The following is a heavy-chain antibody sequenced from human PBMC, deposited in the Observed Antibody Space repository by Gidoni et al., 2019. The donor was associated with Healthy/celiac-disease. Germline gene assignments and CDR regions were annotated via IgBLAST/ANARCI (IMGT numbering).Heavy chain of an antibody. CDR1: GGSISSYY. CDR2: IYYSGST. J-gene: IGHJ4*02. CDR3: ARRLSGYYYALDY. Sequence: QVQLQESGPGLVKPSETPSLTCTVSGGSISSYYWSWIRQPPGKGLEWIGYIYYSGSTNYNPSLKSRVTISVDTSKNQFSLKLSSVTAADTAVYYCARRLSGYYYALDYWGQGTLVTVSS. D-gene: IGHD3-22*01. V-gene: IGHV4-59*01.